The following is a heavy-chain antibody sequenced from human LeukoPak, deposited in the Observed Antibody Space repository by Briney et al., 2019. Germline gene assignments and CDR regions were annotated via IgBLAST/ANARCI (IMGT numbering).Heavy chain of an antibody. CDR1: GGSISSGGYY. J-gene: IGHJ3*02. CDR2: IYYSGST. CDR3: ARGVVVPAANPIDSGWNDAFDI. Sequence: PSQTLSLTCTVSGGSISSGGYYWSWIRQHPGKGLEWIGYIYYSGSTYYNPSLKSRVTISVDTSKNQFSLKLSSVTAADTAMYYCARGVVVPAANPIDSGWNDAFDIWGQGTMVTVSS. D-gene: IGHD2-2*01. V-gene: IGHV4-31*03.